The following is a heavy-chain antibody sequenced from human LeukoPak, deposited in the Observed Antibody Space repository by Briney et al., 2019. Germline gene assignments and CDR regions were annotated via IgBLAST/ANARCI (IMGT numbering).Heavy chain of an antibody. J-gene: IGHJ4*02. Sequence: PGGSLRLSCAASGFTFSSYSMNWVRQAPGKGLEWVSYISSSRSTIYYADSVKGRFTISRDNAKNSLYLQMNSLRAEDTAVYYCARDHWLGWGQGALVTVSS. V-gene: IGHV3-48*01. CDR2: ISSSRSTI. CDR3: ARDHWLG. D-gene: IGHD5-12*01. CDR1: GFTFSSYS.